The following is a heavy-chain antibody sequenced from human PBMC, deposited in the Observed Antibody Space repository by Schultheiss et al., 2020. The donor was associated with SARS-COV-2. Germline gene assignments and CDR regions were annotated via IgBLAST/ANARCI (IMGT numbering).Heavy chain of an antibody. D-gene: IGHD6-19*01. CDR1: GGSISSYY. CDR2: IYTSGSN. CDR3: ARIAVAGDYYYYGMDV. Sequence: SETLSLTCTVSGGSISSYYWSWIRQPPGKGLEWIGRIYTSGSNNYNPSLKSRVTMSVDTSKNQFSLKLSSVTAADTAVYYCARIAVAGDYYYYGMDVWGQGTTVTVSS. J-gene: IGHJ6*02. V-gene: IGHV4-4*07.